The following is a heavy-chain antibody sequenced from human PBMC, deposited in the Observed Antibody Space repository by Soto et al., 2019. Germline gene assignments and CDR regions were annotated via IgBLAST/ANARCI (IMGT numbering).Heavy chain of an antibody. D-gene: IGHD6-13*01. J-gene: IGHJ5*02. CDR2: ISGSGGST. V-gene: IGHV3-23*01. CDR1: GFTFSSYA. CDR3: AKDRYSSSWPNWFDP. Sequence: GGSLGLSCAASGFTFSSYAMSWVRQAPGKGLEWVSAISGSGGSTYYADSVKGRFTISRDNSKNTLYLQMNSLRAEDTAVYYCAKDRYSSSWPNWFDPWGQGTLVTGSS.